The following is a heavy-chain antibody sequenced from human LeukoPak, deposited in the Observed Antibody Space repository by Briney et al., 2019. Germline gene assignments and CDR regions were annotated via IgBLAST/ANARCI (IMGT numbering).Heavy chain of an antibody. Sequence: SETLSLTCAVYGGSFSGYYWSWIRQPPGKGLEWIGEINHSGSTNYNPSLKSRVTISVDTPKNQFSLKLSSVTAADTAVYYCARAYYDILTGASPEWYFDLWGRGTLVTVSS. CDR2: INHSGST. CDR3: ARAYYDILTGASPEWYFDL. CDR1: GGSFSGYY. D-gene: IGHD3-9*01. J-gene: IGHJ2*01. V-gene: IGHV4-34*01.